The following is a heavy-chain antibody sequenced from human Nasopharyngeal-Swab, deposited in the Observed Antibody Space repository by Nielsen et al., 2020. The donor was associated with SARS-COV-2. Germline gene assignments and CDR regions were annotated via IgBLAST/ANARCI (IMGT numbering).Heavy chain of an antibody. J-gene: IGHJ6*02. CDR2: INHSGST. D-gene: IGHD3-22*01. CDR1: GGSFSGYY. Sequence: SETLSLTCAVYGGSFSGYYWSWIRQPPGKGLEWIGEINHSGSTNYNPSLKSRVTISVDTSKNQFSLKLSSVTAADTAVYYCARGAGDSSGYYFIGHYYYHGMDVWGQGTTVTVSS. V-gene: IGHV4-34*01. CDR3: ARGAGDSSGYYFIGHYYYHGMDV.